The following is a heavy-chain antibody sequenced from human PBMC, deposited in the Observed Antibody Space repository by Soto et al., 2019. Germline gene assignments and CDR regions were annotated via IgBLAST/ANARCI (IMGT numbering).Heavy chain of an antibody. CDR3: ARVRYYDSGRPSGMDV. D-gene: IGHD3-10*01. CDR1: GYTFTSYG. Sequence: ASVKVSCKASGYTFTSYGISWVRQAPGQGLEWMGWISAYNGNTNYAKKFQGRVTMTTDTSTSTAYMELRSLRSDDTAVYYCARVRYYDSGRPSGMDVWGQGTTVTVSS. J-gene: IGHJ6*02. CDR2: ISAYNGNT. V-gene: IGHV1-18*01.